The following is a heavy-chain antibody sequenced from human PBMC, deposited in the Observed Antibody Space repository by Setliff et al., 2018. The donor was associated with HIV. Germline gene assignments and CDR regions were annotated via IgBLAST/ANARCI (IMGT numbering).Heavy chain of an antibody. CDR1: GGSFSGYY. CDR2: VTHSGRT. V-gene: IGHV4-34*01. CDR3: ARHDSGWSSYYFDY. Sequence: PSETLSLTCAVYGGSFSGYYWSWIRQPPGKGLEWIGEVTHSGRTNYNPSLESRVTTSVDTSKKQFSLRLTSVTAADTAVYYCARHDSGWSSYYFDYWGQGTLVTVSS. J-gene: IGHJ4*02. D-gene: IGHD3-22*01.